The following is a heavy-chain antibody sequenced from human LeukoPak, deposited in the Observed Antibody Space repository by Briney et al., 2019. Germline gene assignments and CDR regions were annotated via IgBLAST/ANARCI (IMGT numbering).Heavy chain of an antibody. CDR3: ARDPRTVRI. CDR2: ISSSRSYI. V-gene: IGHV3-21*01. J-gene: IGHJ4*02. D-gene: IGHD1-1*01. CDR1: GFTFSSYS. Sequence: GGSLRLSCAASGFTFSSYSMNWVRQAPGKGLEWVSFISSSRSYIYYADSVKGRFTISRDNAKNSLYLQMNSLRVEDTAIYYCARDPRTVRIWGQGTLVTVSS.